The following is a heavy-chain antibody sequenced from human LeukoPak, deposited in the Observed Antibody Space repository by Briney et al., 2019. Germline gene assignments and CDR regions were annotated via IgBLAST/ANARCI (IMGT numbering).Heavy chain of an antibody. CDR2: TYYRSKWYN. J-gene: IGHJ6*03. D-gene: IGHD3-3*01. Sequence: SQTLSLTCAISGDSVSSNSAAWNWIRQSPSRGLEWLGRTYYRSKWYNDYAVSVKSRITINPDTSKNQFSLQLNSVTPEDTAVYYCARDFPYDFWSGYYSSYYYYMDVWGKGTTVTVSS. CDR1: GDSVSSNSAA. CDR3: ARDFPYDFWSGYYSSYYYYMDV. V-gene: IGHV6-1*01.